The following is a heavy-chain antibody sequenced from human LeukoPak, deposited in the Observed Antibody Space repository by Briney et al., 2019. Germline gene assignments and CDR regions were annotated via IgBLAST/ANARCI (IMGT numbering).Heavy chain of an antibody. CDR1: GFTFSNYA. J-gene: IGHJ1*01. Sequence: GGSLRLSCAASGFTFSNYAMSWVRQAPGKGLEWVSSISGSGGTTYYADSVKGRFTLSRDNSKNTLYLQMNSLRADDTAVYYCIGHAEYFQEWGQGTLVTVSS. CDR2: ISGSGGTT. V-gene: IGHV3-23*01. CDR3: IGHAEYFQE.